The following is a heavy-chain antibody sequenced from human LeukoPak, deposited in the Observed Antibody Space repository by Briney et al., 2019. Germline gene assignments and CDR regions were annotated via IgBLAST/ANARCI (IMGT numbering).Heavy chain of an antibody. CDR3: ASHDYGSGSYYFDY. Sequence: PSETLSLTCTVSGGSISSYYWSWIRQPPGKGLEWIGYIYYSGSTNYNPSLKSRVTISVDTSKNQFSLKLSSVTAADTAVYYCASHDYGSGSYYFDYWGQGTLVTVSS. CDR1: GGSISSYY. D-gene: IGHD3-10*01. V-gene: IGHV4-59*01. CDR2: IYYSGST. J-gene: IGHJ4*02.